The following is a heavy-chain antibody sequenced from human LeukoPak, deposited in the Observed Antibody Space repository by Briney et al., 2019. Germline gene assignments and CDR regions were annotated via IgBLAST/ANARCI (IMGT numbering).Heavy chain of an antibody. D-gene: IGHD3-3*01. CDR2: INHSVGT. J-gene: IGHJ5*02. CDR1: GGSLSGYY. V-gene: IGHV4-34*01. Sequence: SETLSLTCAVYGGSLSGYYWSWIRQPPGKGLECIVEINHSVGTKYNPSLKSRVTISVDTSKNQFSLNLTSVTAADTAVYYCARDAIFGVNSNWFDPWGQGTLVTVSS. CDR3: ARDAIFGVNSNWFDP.